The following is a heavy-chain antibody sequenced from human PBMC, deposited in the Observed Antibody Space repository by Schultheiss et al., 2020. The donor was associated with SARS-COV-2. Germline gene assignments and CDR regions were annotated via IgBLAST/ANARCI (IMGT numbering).Heavy chain of an antibody. CDR2: ISSSGSTI. D-gene: IGHD2-8*01. CDR1: GFTFSDYY. J-gene: IGHJ6*02. CDR3: ARDKYCTNGVCPYYYYGMDV. Sequence: GGSLRLSCAASGFTFSDYYMSWIRQAPGKGLEWVSYISSSGSTIYYADSVKGRFTISRDNAKNSLYLQMNSLRAEDTAVYYCARDKYCTNGVCPYYYYGMDVWGQGTTVTVSS. V-gene: IGHV3-11*04.